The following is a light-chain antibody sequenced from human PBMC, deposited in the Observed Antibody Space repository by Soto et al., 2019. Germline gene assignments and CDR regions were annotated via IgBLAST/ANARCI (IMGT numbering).Light chain of an antibody. J-gene: IGKJ1*01. CDR2: GAT. CDR3: QQYNNWPRT. CDR1: QSVSSN. Sequence: IVLTQSPATLSVSPGERATLSCGASQSVSSNLAWYQQKTGQAPRLLIHGATTRATGIPARFSGSGSGTEFTLTISSLQSEDFAVYYCQQYNNWPRTFGLGTKVDI. V-gene: IGKV3-15*01.